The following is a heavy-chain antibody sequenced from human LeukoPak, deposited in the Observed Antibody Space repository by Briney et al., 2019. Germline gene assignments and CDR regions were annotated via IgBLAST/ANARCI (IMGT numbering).Heavy chain of an antibody. J-gene: IGHJ5*02. CDR1: GGTFSSYA. CDR3: ARADGLHNWFDP. D-gene: IGHD3-16*01. CDR2: IIPIFGTA. V-gene: IGHV1-69*05. Sequence: GASVKVSCKASGGTFSSYAISWVRQAPGQGLEWMGGIIPIFGTANYAQKFQGRVTMTRNTSISTAYMELSSLRSEDTAVYYCARADGLHNWFDPWGQGTLVTVSS.